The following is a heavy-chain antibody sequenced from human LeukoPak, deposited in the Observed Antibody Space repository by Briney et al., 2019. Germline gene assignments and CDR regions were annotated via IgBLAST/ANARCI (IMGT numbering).Heavy chain of an antibody. J-gene: IGHJ3*02. CDR2: IYSGGST. Sequence: GGSLRLSCAASGFTFSSYAMSWVRQAPGKGPEWVSVIYSGGSTYYADSVKGRFTISRHNSKNTLYLQMNSLRAEDTAVYYCARVLTTGDAFDIWGQGTMVTVSS. CDR3: ARVLTTGDAFDI. CDR1: GFTFSSYA. D-gene: IGHD4-17*01. V-gene: IGHV3-53*04.